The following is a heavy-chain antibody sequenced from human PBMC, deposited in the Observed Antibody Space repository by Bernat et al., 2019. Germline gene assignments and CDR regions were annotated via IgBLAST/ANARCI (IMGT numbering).Heavy chain of an antibody. D-gene: IGHD3-10*01. CDR1: GFTFSDYY. Sequence: QVQLVESGGGLVKPGGSLRLSCAASGFTFSDYYMSWIRQAPGKGLEWVSLITSDGSDTTYADSLKGRFTLSRDNANNTLYLQMNSLRAEDTAVYYCARDRGGMGDYWGQGTLVTVSS. V-gene: IGHV3-11*06. J-gene: IGHJ4*02. CDR3: ARDRGGMGDY. CDR2: ITSDGSDT.